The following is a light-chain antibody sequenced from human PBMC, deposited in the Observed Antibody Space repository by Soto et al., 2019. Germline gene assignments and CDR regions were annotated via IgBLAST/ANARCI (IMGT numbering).Light chain of an antibody. V-gene: IGLV1-40*01. CDR2: GNS. Sequence: QLVLTQPPSVSGAPGQRVTISCTGSSSNIGAGYDVHWYQQLPGTAPKLLIYGNSNRPSGVPDRFSGSKSGTSASLAITGLQAEDDADYYCQSYDSSLSGLVFGGGTKVTVL. CDR3: QSYDSSLSGLV. J-gene: IGLJ2*01. CDR1: SSNIGAGYD.